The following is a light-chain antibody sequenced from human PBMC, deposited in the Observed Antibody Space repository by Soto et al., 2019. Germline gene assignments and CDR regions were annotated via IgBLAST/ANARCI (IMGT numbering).Light chain of an antibody. CDR2: GAS. CDR1: QSVSSN. J-gene: IGKJ4*01. CDR3: QQYNFWTLT. Sequence: EIVRTQSPATLSVSPGERATLSCRASQSVSSNLAWYPKKPGQAPRLLIYGASSRATGIPDRFSGSGSGTDFTLTISRLETEDFAVYECQQYNFWTLTFGEGTKVDIK. V-gene: IGKV3D-15*01.